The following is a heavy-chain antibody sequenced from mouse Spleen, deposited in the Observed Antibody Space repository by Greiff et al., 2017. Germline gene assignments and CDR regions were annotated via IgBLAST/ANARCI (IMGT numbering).Heavy chain of an antibody. CDR3: ARWDGNYELFDY. D-gene: IGHD2-1*01. V-gene: IGHV1-61*01. CDR2: IYPSDSET. Sequence: QVHVKQPGAELVRPGSSVKLSCKASGYTFTSYWMDWVKQRPGQGLEWIGNIYPSDSETHYNQKFKDKATLTVDKSSSTAYMQLSSLTSEDSAVYYCARWDGNYELFDYWGQGTTLTVSS. CDR1: GYTFTSYW. J-gene: IGHJ2*01.